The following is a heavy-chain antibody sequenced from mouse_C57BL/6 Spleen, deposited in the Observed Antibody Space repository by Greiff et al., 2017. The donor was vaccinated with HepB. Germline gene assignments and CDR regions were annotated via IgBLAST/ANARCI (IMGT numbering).Heavy chain of an antibody. J-gene: IGHJ1*03. CDR3: ARRGPYFDV. Sequence: QVQLQQSGAELVRPGTSVKLSCKASGYTFTSYWMHWVKQRPGQGLEWIGVIDPSDSYTNYNQKFKGKATLTVDTSSSTAYMQLSSLTSEDSAVYYCARRGPYFDVWGTGTTVTVSS. V-gene: IGHV1-59*01. CDR1: GYTFTSYW. CDR2: IDPSDSYT.